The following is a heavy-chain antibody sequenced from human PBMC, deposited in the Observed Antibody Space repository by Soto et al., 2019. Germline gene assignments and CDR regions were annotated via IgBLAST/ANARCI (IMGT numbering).Heavy chain of an antibody. Sequence: SETLSLTCTVSGGSISSGGYYWSWIRQHPGKGLEWIGYIYYSGSTYYNPSLKSRVTISVDTSKNQFSLKLSSVTAADTAVYYCASMATTTHYYYYGMDVWGQGTTVTASS. CDR3: ASMATTTHYYYYGMDV. CDR2: IYYSGST. J-gene: IGHJ6*02. CDR1: GGSISSGGYY. V-gene: IGHV4-31*03. D-gene: IGHD5-12*01.